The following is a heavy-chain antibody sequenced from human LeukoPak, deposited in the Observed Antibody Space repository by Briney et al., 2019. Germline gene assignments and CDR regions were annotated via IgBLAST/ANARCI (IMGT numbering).Heavy chain of an antibody. CDR2: ISSSSSYI. CDR3: ARAGNIVVVVAAALHYYYYMDV. J-gene: IGHJ6*03. D-gene: IGHD2-15*01. V-gene: IGHV3-21*01. Sequence: GSLRLSCVASGFTFSSYSMNWVRQAPGKGLEWVSSISSSSSYIYYADSVKGRFTISRDNAKNSLYLQMNSLRAEDTAVYYCARAGNIVVVVAAALHYYYYMDVWGKGTTVTISS. CDR1: GFTFSSYS.